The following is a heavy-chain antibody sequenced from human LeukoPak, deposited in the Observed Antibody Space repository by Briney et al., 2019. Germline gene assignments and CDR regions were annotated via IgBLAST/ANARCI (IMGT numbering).Heavy chain of an antibody. D-gene: IGHD6-19*01. CDR3: ATLAVAGGGGVYNWFDP. V-gene: IGHV4-39*07. J-gene: IGHJ5*02. CDR1: GGSISSSSYY. Sequence: SETLSLTCTVSGGSISSSSYYWGWIRQPPGKGLEWIGSIYYSGSTYYNPSLKSRVTISVDTSKNQFSLKLSSVTAADTAVYYCATLAVAGGGGVYNWFDPWGQGTLVTVSS. CDR2: IYYSGST.